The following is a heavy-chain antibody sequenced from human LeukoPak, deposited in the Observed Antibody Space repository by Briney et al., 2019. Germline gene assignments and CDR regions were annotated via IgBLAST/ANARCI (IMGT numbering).Heavy chain of an antibody. CDR1: GGSISSGSYY. CDR2: IYTSGST. Sequence: SQTLPLTCTVSGGSISSGSYYWSWIRQPAGKGLEWIGRIYTSGSTNYNPSLKSRVTISVDTSKNQFSLKLSSVTAADTAVYYCARDDASHFDYWGQGTLVTVSS. J-gene: IGHJ4*02. V-gene: IGHV4-61*02. D-gene: IGHD6-6*01. CDR3: ARDDASHFDY.